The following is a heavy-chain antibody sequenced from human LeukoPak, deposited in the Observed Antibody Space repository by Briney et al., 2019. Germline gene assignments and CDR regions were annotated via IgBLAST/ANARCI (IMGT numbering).Heavy chain of an antibody. V-gene: IGHV4-59*01. Sequence: SETLSLTCTVSGAYMNVFYWSWIRQPPGKGLEWIGYIYYSGSTNYKPSLKSRVTISVDTSKNQFSLKLNSVTAADTAVYYCARGGYYGSGNDFRFDPWGQGTLVTVSS. CDR2: IYYSGST. D-gene: IGHD3-10*01. CDR3: ARGGYYGSGNDFRFDP. CDR1: GAYMNVFY. J-gene: IGHJ5*02.